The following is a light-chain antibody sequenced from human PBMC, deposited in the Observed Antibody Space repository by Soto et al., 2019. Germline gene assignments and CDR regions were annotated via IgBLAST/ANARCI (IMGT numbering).Light chain of an antibody. CDR3: MQSTQLTPT. V-gene: IGKV2D-29*02. Sequence: DVVTTQTPLSLSVAPGQPPSIFCHSSHSLLHITGETFLFWYLKKPGQSPQILIYEVSTRVSGVPDRVSGSGSGTDFTLNISRVETDEVGMYDGMQSTQLTPTFGQGTRLEIK. J-gene: IGKJ5*01. CDR1: HSLLHITGETF. CDR2: EVS.